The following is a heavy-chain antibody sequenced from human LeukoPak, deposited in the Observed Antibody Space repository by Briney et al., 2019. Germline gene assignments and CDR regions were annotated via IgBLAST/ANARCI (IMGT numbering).Heavy chain of an antibody. CDR3: AKEGCSGGSCYSRFDY. Sequence: GGSLRLSCAASGFTFSSYAMSWVRQAPGKGLEWVSAISGSGGSTYYADSVKGRFTISRDNSKNTLYLQMNSLRAEDTAVYYCAKEGCSGGSCYSRFDYWGQGTLVTVSS. J-gene: IGHJ4*02. CDR1: GFTFSSYA. D-gene: IGHD2-15*01. CDR2: ISGSGGST. V-gene: IGHV3-23*01.